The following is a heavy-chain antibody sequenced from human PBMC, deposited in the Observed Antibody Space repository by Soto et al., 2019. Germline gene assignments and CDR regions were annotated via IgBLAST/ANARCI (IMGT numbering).Heavy chain of an antibody. J-gene: IGHJ6*02. D-gene: IGHD3-10*01. V-gene: IGHV3-74*01. CDR3: ARDQDVLLWFGVHYGMDV. CDR1: GFTFSSYW. CDR2: INSDESST. Sequence: VGSLRLSCAASGFTFSSYWMHWVRQAPGKGLVWVSRINSDESSTSYADSVKGRFTISRDNAKNTLYLQMNSLRAEDTAVYYCARDQDVLLWFGVHYGMDVWGQGTTVTVSS.